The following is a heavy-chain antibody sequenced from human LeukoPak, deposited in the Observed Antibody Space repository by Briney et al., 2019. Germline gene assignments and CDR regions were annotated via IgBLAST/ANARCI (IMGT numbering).Heavy chain of an antibody. CDR1: GGTFSSYA. D-gene: IGHD3-10*01. CDR2: IIPIFGTA. V-gene: IGHV1-69*13. CDR3: ARVGGVYGSRSYYHFDY. J-gene: IGHJ4*02. Sequence: GASVKVSCKASGGTFSSYAISWVRQAPGQGLEWMGGIIPIFGTANYAQKFQGRVTITADESTSTAYMELSSLRSEDTAVYYCARVGGVYGSRSYYHFDYWGQGTLVTVSS.